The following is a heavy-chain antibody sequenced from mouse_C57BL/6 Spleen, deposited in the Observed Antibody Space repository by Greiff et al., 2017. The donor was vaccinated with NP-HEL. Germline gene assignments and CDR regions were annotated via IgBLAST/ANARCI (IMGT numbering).Heavy chain of an antibody. CDR2: INPSGGDT. J-gene: IGHJ4*01. V-gene: IGHV1-7*01. CDR1: GYTFTSYW. Sequence: QVQLQQSGAELAKPGASVKLSCKASGYTFTSYWMHWVKQRPGQGLEWIGYINPSGGDTKYNQKFKDKATLTVDKSSSTAYMQLSSLTYEDSAVYYCAREDYSNYGRGYYAMDYWGQGTSVTVSS. CDR3: AREDYSNYGRGYYAMDY. D-gene: IGHD2-5*01.